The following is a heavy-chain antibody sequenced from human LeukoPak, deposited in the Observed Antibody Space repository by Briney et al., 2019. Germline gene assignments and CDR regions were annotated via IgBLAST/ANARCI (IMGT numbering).Heavy chain of an antibody. CDR3: ARYVLRYFDWLPYFDH. CDR1: GFTFSSYE. J-gene: IGHJ4*02. CDR2: ISSSGSTI. Sequence: GGSLRLSCAASGFTFSSYEMNWVRQAPGKGLEWVSYISSSGSTIYYADSVKGRFTISRDNAKNSLYLQMNSLRAEDTAVYYCARYVLRYFDWLPYFDHWGQGTLVTVSS. D-gene: IGHD3-9*01. V-gene: IGHV3-48*03.